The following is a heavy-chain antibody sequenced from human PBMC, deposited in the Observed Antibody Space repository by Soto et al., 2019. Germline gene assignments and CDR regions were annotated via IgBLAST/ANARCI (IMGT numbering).Heavy chain of an antibody. D-gene: IGHD1-26*01. CDR1: GYTFTVYY. CDR2: INPKSGGT. J-gene: IGHJ4*02. CDR3: ARDLAKGGGSAGFDY. V-gene: IGHV1-2*02. Sequence: ASVKVSCKASGYTFTVYYMHWVRQAPGQGLEWMGWINPKSGGTMYPQKFQGRVTMTWDTSISTAYMALTRLRSDDMAVYYCARDLAKGGGSAGFDYWGQGTMVTVSS.